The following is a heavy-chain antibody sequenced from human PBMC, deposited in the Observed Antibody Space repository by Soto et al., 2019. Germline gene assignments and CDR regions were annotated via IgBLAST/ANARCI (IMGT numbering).Heavy chain of an antibody. J-gene: IGHJ6*03. CDR1: GGSFSGYY. D-gene: IGHD5-12*01. CDR3: ARAITQVTYPNYYYMDV. Sequence: QVQLQQWGAGLLKASETLYLTCGVSGGSFSGYYWSWIRQSPGQGLEWIGEINQSGSTNYSPSLQSRVTISIDTSQDHFSLHRSSLTAADTAVYYCARAITQVTYPNYYYMDVWGKGTPVTVSS. V-gene: IGHV4-34*01. CDR2: INQSGST.